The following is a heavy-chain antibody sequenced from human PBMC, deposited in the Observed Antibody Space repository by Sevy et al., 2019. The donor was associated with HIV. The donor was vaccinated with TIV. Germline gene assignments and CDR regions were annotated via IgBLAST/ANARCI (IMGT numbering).Heavy chain of an antibody. Sequence: GGSLRLSCAASGFTVSSNYMSWVRQAPGKGLEWVSVIYSGGSTYYEASVKGRFTISRDNSKNTLYLQMNSLRAEDTAVYYCARDYDFWSGNNAYYYGMDVWGQGTTVTVS. V-gene: IGHV3-53*01. CDR2: IYSGGST. CDR3: ARDYDFWSGNNAYYYGMDV. J-gene: IGHJ6*02. CDR1: GFTVSSNY. D-gene: IGHD3-3*01.